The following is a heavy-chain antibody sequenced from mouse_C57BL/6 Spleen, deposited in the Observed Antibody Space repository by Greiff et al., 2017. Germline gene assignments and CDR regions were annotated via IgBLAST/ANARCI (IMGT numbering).Heavy chain of an antibody. CDR1: GYSITSGYY. D-gene: IGHD2-4*01. V-gene: IGHV3-6*01. CDR2: ISYDGSN. CDR3: ARDGDYDYDPYAMDY. J-gene: IGHJ4*01. Sequence: ESGPGLVKPSQSLSLTCSVTGYSITSGYYWNWIRQFPGNKLEWMGYISYDGSNNYNPSLKNRISITRDTSKNQFFLKLNSVTTEDTATYYCARDGDYDYDPYAMDYWGQGTSVTVSS.